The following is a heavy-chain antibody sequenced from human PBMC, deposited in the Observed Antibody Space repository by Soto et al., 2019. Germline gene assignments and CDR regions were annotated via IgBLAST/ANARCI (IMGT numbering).Heavy chain of an antibody. V-gene: IGHV4-31*03. J-gene: IGHJ6*02. CDR1: GGSISSGGYY. Sequence: SETLSVTCTVSGGSISSGGYYWSLILQHPWKGLEWIGYIYYSGSTDYNRSVKSRVTISVDTSKNQLSLKLSSVTAADTAVYYCPRDLGDFWSGLYGMDVWGQGTTVTVYS. D-gene: IGHD3-3*01. CDR3: PRDLGDFWSGLYGMDV. CDR2: IYYSGST.